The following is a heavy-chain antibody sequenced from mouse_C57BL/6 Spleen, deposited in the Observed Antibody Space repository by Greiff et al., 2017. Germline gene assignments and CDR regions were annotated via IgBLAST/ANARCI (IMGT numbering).Heavy chain of an antibody. V-gene: IGHV5-4*03. CDR3: ARDLGPNWYFDV. J-gene: IGHJ1*03. CDR1: GFPFSSYA. Sequence: VKLVESGGGLVKPGGSLKLSCAASGFPFSSYAMSWVRQTPEKRLEWVATISDGGSYTYYPDNVQGRFTISRDNAKNNLYLQRSHLKSEDTAMYYCARDLGPNWYFDVWGTGTTVTVSS. CDR2: ISDGGSYT. D-gene: IGHD3-3*01.